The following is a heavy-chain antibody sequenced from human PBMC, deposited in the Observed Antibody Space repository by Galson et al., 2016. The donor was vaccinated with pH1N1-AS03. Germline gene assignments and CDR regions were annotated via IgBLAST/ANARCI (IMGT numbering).Heavy chain of an antibody. J-gene: IGHJ6*02. Sequence: SVKVSCKASGYIFTDFYVHWVRQAPGQGLEWMGWINPKNGVTNYAQKFQAWVTMTGDTSISTAYMELHGLKSDDTAVYYCARDPRGPCSSATCATTYYLGMDVWGQGTTVIVSS. CDR1: GYIFTDFY. D-gene: IGHD1-26*01. CDR3: ARDPRGPCSSATCATTYYLGMDV. CDR2: INPKNGVT. V-gene: IGHV1-2*04.